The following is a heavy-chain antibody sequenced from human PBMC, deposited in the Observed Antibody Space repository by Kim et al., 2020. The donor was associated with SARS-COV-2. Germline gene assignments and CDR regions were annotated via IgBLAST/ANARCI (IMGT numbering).Heavy chain of an antibody. J-gene: IGHJ4*02. V-gene: IGHV3-33*01. D-gene: IGHD2-15*01. CDR2: VWYDGNNK. CDR1: GFTFSSLG. Sequence: GGSLRLSCAASGFTFSSLGLHWVRQVPGKGLEWVAVVWYDGNNKYYADSVRGRFTISRDNYRNTVSLQMDSLRAEDTAIYFCARDTAYCNDGICYAYIDYWGQGTLVTGTS. CDR3: ARDTAYCNDGICYAYIDY.